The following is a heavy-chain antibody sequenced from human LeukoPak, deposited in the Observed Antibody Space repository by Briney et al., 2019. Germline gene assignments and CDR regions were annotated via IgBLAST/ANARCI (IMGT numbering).Heavy chain of an antibody. CDR3: AGGSDVWSGYRPDYYYMEV. V-gene: IGHV4-34*01. CDR2: INHSGST. D-gene: IGHD3-3*01. CDR1: GGSFSGYY. J-gene: IGHJ6*03. Sequence: SETLSLTCAVSGGSFSGYYWSWIRQPPGKGLEWVGEINHSGSTYYNPSLKSRVTISVETSTNKFSLKLSSVTGAGTAVYYYAGGSDVWSGYRPDYYYMEVWGKGTTVTVSS.